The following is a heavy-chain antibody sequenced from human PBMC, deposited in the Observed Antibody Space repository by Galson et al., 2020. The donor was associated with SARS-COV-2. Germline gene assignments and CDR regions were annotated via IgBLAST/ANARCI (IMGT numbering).Heavy chain of an antibody. J-gene: IGHJ4*02. CDR1: GGSISSSNYY. CDR2: IYYTESN. V-gene: IGHV4-39*01. D-gene: IGHD3-9*01. CDR3: ARQILTGYYSFYYFDF. Sequence: SETLSLTCTVSGGSISSSNYYWGWVRQPPGEGLEWIGSIYYTESNYYNPSLTSRFTMSVDTSRNQFSLKLSSVTAADTAVYYCARQILTGYYSFYYFDFWGQGTLVTVSS.